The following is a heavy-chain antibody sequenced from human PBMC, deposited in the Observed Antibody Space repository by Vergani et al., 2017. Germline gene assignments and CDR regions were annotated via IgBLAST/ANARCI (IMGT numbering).Heavy chain of an antibody. CDR2: SKPKTEGGTT. J-gene: IGHJ4*02. CDR1: GFDFSQAW. D-gene: IGHD3-3*01. Sequence: EVRLVESGGGLVKPGGSLRLSCQVSGFDFSQAWMNWVRQSPGKGLEYIGLSKPKTEGGTTHYNAAMKGRVTISRDDSKSVLFLEMTNLAPEDTAVYYCARDALDDFWSGYYTRWYYFDYWGQGTLVTVSS. V-gene: IGHV3-15*05. CDR3: ARDALDDFWSGYYTRWYYFDY.